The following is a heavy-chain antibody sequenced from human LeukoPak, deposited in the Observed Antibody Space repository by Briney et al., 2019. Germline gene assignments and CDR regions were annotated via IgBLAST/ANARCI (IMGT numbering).Heavy chain of an antibody. D-gene: IGHD1-26*01. Sequence: GGSLRLSCAASGFTFSSYWMHWVRHAPGKGLVWVSHINSDGSSTTYADSVKGRFTISRDNAKNTLFLQMNSLRAEDTAVYFCASLSGSYRSDYWGRGTLVTVSS. V-gene: IGHV3-74*01. CDR2: INSDGSST. J-gene: IGHJ4*02. CDR1: GFTFSSYW. CDR3: ASLSGSYRSDY.